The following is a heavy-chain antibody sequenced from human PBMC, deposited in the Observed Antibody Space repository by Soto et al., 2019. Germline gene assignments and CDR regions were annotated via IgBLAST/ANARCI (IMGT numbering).Heavy chain of an antibody. V-gene: IGHV1-69*13. Sequence: ASVKVSCKASGGTFSSYAISWVRQAPGQGLEWMGGIIPIFGTANYAQKFQGRVTITADESTSTAYMELSSLRSEDTAVYYCARGLGYCSGGSCETNYYYGMDVWGQGTTVTVSS. CDR1: GGTFSSYA. CDR2: IIPIFGTA. CDR3: ARGLGYCSGGSCETNYYYGMDV. J-gene: IGHJ6*02. D-gene: IGHD2-15*01.